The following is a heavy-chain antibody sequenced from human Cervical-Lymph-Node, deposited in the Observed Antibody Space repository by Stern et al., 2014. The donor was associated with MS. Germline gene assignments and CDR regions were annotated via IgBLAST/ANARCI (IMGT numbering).Heavy chain of an antibody. CDR1: GYSLTAYY. V-gene: IGHV1-2*02. CDR3: ARERHSMDV. CDR2: IDPNSGGT. J-gene: IGHJ6*02. Sequence: QMQLVQSGAEVKKPGASVKVSCKASGYSLTAYYMHWVRQAPGQGPEWLGWIDPNSGGTKSAQNFQGRVTMTRDTSISTFYMELSGLTSDDTAVFYCARERHSMDVWGQGTTVTVSS.